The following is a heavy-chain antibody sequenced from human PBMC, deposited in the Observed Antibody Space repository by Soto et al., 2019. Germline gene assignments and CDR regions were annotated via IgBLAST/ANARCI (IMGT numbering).Heavy chain of an antibody. CDR3: VSRVTTYFDN. V-gene: IGHV3-74*01. D-gene: IGHD4-17*01. CDR1: GFTFSSYW. CDR2: INGDGSRT. J-gene: IGHJ4*02. Sequence: EVQLVESGGGLVQPGGSLRLSCVASGFTFSSYWMNWVRQARGKGLVWVSRINGDGSRTSNADSVKGRFTISRDNAKNTLYLQMNSLRAEDTAVYYCVSRVTTYFDNWGQGTLVTVSS.